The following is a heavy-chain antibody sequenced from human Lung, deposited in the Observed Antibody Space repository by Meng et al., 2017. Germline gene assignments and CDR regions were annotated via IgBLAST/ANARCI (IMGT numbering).Heavy chain of an antibody. J-gene: IGHJ4*02. CDR2: INAYNGDT. Sequence: QAQLVQSGGELKKPGASWKVSCKASGYTFTNYGITWVRQAPGQGLEWMGWINAYNGDTNYAQTLQGRVTMTTDTSTSTAYMELRSLRSDDTAVYYCARVEVGITSGDYWGQGTLVTVSS. D-gene: IGHD2-21*01. V-gene: IGHV1-18*01. CDR3: ARVEVGITSGDY. CDR1: GYTFTNYG.